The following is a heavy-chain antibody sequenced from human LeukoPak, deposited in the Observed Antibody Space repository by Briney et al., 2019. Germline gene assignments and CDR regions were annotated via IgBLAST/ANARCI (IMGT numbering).Heavy chain of an antibody. D-gene: IGHD3-9*01. V-gene: IGHV4-39*01. J-gene: IGHJ3*02. CDR2: IYYSGST. CDR3: ARHRKYYDILTGYYEGAFDI. CDR1: GDSISSSSSY. Sequence: SETLSLTCTVSGDSISSSSSYWGWIRQPPGKGLEWIGSIYYSGSTYYNPSLESRVTISVDTSKNQFSLKLSSVTAADTAVYYCARHRKYYDILTGYYEGAFDIWGQGTMVTVSS.